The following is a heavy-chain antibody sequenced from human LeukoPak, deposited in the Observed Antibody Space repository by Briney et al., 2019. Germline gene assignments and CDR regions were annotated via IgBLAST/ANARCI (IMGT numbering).Heavy chain of an antibody. J-gene: IGHJ5*02. D-gene: IGHD3-3*01. Sequence: PSETLSLTCAVYGGSFSGYYWSWIRQPPGKGLEWIGEINHSGSTNYNPSLKSRVTISVDTSKNQFSLKLSSVTAADTAVYYCARGSGGITIFGVVTHPNWFDPWGQGTLVTVSS. CDR3: ARGSGGITIFGVVTHPNWFDP. V-gene: IGHV4-34*01. CDR1: GGSFSGYY. CDR2: INHSGST.